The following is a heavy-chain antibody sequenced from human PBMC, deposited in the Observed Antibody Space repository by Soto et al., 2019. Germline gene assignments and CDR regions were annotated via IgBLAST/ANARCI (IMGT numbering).Heavy chain of an antibody. J-gene: IGHJ4*02. D-gene: IGHD6-19*01. CDR1: GGSISSYY. V-gene: IGHV4-59*01. CDR2: IYYSGST. CDR3: GRPVEMYGSGWWYFDY. Sequence: SETLSLTCTVSGGSISSYYWSWIRQPPGKGLEWIGYIYYSGSTNYNPSLKSRVTISVDTSKNQFSMKLSSVTAADTAVYYCGRPVEMYGSGWWYFDYWGQGTLVTVAS.